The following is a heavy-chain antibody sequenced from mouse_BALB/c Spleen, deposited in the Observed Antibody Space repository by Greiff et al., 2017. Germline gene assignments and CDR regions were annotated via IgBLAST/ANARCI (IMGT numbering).Heavy chain of an antibody. J-gene: IGHJ4*01. Sequence: VQLQQSGPELVKPGASVKMSCKASGYTFTSYVMHWVKQKPGQGLEWIGYINPYNDGTKYNEKFKGKATLTSDKSSSTAYMELSSLTSEDSAVYYCASYGSSYLYAMDYWGQGTSVTVSS. D-gene: IGHD1-1*01. V-gene: IGHV1-14*01. CDR1: GYTFTSYV. CDR3: ASYGSSYLYAMDY. CDR2: INPYNDGT.